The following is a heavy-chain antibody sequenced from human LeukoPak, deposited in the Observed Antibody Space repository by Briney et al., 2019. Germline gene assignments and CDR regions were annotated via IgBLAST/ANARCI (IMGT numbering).Heavy chain of an antibody. CDR1: GFTFSSYG. CDR2: IWYDGSNK. CDR3: ARVTGSGYQLPTYYYGMDV. Sequence: GGSLRLSCAASGFTFSSYGMHWVRQAPGKGLEWVAVIWYDGSNKYYADSVKGRFTISRDNSKNTLYLRMNSLRAEDTAVYYCARVTGSGYQLPTYYYGMDVWGQGTTVTVSS. V-gene: IGHV3-33*01. J-gene: IGHJ6*02. D-gene: IGHD2-2*01.